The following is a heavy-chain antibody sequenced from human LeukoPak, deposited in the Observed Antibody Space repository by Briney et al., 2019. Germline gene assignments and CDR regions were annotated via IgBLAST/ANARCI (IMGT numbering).Heavy chain of an antibody. D-gene: IGHD3-10*01. CDR1: GFTFDDYA. CDR2: ISWNSGSI. V-gene: IGHV3-9*01. CDR3: AKAPTPLLWFGELSLDY. J-gene: IGHJ4*02. Sequence: SLRLSCAASGFTFDDYAMHWVRQAPGKGLEWVSGISWNSGSIGYADSVKGRFTISRDNAKNSLYLQMNSLRAEDTALYYCAKAPTPLLWFGELSLDYWGQGTLVTVSS.